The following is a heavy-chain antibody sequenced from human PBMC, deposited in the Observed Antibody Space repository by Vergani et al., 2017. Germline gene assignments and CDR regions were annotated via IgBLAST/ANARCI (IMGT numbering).Heavy chain of an antibody. V-gene: IGHV3-21*01. CDR1: GFTFSSYS. D-gene: IGHD3-22*01. Sequence: EVQLVESGGGLVQPGGSLRLSCAASGFTFSSYSMNWVRQAPGKGLEWVSSISISSSYIYYADSVKGRFTISRDTAKNSLYLQMHSLRAEDTAVYYCAGDAKDSSSYYVSDYWGQGSLVTVSS. CDR2: ISISSSYI. CDR3: AGDAKDSSSYYVSDY. J-gene: IGHJ4*02.